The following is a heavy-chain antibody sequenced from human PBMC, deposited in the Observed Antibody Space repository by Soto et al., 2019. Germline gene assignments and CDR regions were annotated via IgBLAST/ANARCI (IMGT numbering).Heavy chain of an antibody. CDR2: ISGSGGST. CDR3: AKEEDILRYYYYGMDV. D-gene: IGHD3-9*01. Sequence: EVQLLESGGGLVQPGGSLRLPCAASGFTFSSYAMSWVRQAPGKGLEWVSAISGSGGSTYYADSVKGRFTISRDNSKNTLYLQMNSLRAEDTAVYYCAKEEDILRYYYYGMDVWGQGTTVTVSS. J-gene: IGHJ6*02. CDR1: GFTFSSYA. V-gene: IGHV3-23*01.